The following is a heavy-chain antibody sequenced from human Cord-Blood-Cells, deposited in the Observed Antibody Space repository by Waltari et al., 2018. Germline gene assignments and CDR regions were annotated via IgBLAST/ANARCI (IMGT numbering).Heavy chain of an antibody. Sequence: QVQLQPWGAGLFKPSETLSLTGAVYGGSFRGYYWSWIRQPPRKGLEWIGEIKHSGSTNYNPSLKSRVTISVDTSKNQFSLKLSSVTAADTAVYYCARTLYDSSGYYSDAFDIWGQGTMVTVSS. D-gene: IGHD3-22*01. CDR2: IKHSGST. J-gene: IGHJ3*02. V-gene: IGHV4-34*01. CDR1: GGSFRGYY. CDR3: ARTLYDSSGYYSDAFDI.